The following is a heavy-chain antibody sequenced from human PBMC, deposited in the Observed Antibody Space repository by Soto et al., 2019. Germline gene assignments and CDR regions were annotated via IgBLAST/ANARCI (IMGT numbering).Heavy chain of an antibody. J-gene: IGHJ5*02. Sequence: SETLSLTCTVSGGSISSYYWSWIRQPPGKGQEWIGYIYYSGSTNYNPSLKSRVTISVDTSKNQFSLKLSSVTAADTAVYYCARGSDYVGWFDPWGQGTLVTVSS. D-gene: IGHD4-17*01. CDR3: ARGSDYVGWFDP. CDR2: IYYSGST. V-gene: IGHV4-59*01. CDR1: GGSISSYY.